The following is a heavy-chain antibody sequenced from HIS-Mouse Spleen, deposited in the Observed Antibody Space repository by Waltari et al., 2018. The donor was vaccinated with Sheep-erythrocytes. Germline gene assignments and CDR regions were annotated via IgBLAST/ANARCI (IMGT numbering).Heavy chain of an antibody. CDR3: ARDRLGIFGY. Sequence: QVQLQESGPGLVKPSQTLSLTCTVSGGSISSGGYYWRWIRQPPGKGLEWIGYIYYSGSTYYNPSRKSRVTISVDTSKNQFSLKLSSVTAADTAVYYCARDRLGIFGYWGQGTLVTVSS. D-gene: IGHD7-27*01. J-gene: IGHJ4*02. CDR2: IYYSGST. CDR1: GGSISSGGYY. V-gene: IGHV4-31*03.